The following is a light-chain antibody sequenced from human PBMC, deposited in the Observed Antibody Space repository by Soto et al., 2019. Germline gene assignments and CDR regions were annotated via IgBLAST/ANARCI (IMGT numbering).Light chain of an antibody. V-gene: IGKV3-11*01. CDR1: QSVSTY. CDR3: QQRRNCQVT. J-gene: IGKJ5*01. CDR2: DAS. Sequence: EIGLTNSAVILPLSPGEGAILSCRASQSVSTYLAWYQQKPGQAPRLLIYDASNRATGIPARFSGSGSGTDFTLTISSLEPEDFAVYYCQQRRNCQVTLGQGTRLEIK.